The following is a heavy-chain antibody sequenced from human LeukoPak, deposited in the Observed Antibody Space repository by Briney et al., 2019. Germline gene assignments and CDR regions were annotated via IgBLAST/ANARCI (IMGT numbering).Heavy chain of an antibody. CDR3: ARDYGRSDSGWPAGY. CDR1: GFTFSSYG. Sequence: PGRSLRLSCAASGFTFSSYGMHWVRQAPGQGLEWMGWINPKSGGSNCAQKFQSRVTLTRDTSISTAYMELSSLRSDDTAVYYCARDYGRSDSGWPAGYWGQGTLVAVSS. CDR2: INPKSGGS. J-gene: IGHJ4*02. D-gene: IGHD6-19*01. V-gene: IGHV1-2*02.